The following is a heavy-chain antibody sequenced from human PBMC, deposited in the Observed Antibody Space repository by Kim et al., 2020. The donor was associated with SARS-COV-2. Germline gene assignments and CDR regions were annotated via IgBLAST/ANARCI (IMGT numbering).Heavy chain of an antibody. CDR3: ARVPAVQSGYHYGMDV. V-gene: IGHV3-11*04. Sequence: DSVKGRFTISRDNAKNSLYLQMNSLRAEDTAVYYCARVPAVQSGYHYGMDVWGQGTTVTVSS. D-gene: IGHD1-1*01. J-gene: IGHJ6*02.